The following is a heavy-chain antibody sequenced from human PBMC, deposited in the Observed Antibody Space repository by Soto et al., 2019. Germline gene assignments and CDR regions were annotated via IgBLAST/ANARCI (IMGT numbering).Heavy chain of an antibody. J-gene: IGHJ4*02. CDR2: INPSGGST. Sequence: GASVKVSCKASGYTFTIYYMRWVRQAPGQGLEWMGIINPSGGSTSYAQKFQGRVTMTRDTSTSTVYMELSSLRSEDTAVYYRARDRGLLWFGELSDFDYWGQGTLVTVSS. V-gene: IGHV1-46*01. D-gene: IGHD3-10*01. CDR1: GYTFTIYY. CDR3: ARDRGLLWFGELSDFDY.